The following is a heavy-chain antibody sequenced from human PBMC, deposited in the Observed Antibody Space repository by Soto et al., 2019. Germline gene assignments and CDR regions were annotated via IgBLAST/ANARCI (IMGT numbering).Heavy chain of an antibody. V-gene: IGHV3-48*01. CDR1: GFTFSSYS. CDR3: ARGYCSGGSCWYFDY. Sequence: GGSLRLSCAASGFTFSSYSMNWVRQAPGKGLEWVSYISSSSSTIYYADSVKGRFTISRDNAKNSLYLQMNSLRAEDTAVYYCARGYCSGGSCWYFDYWGQGTLVTVSS. D-gene: IGHD2-15*01. CDR2: ISSSSSTI. J-gene: IGHJ4*02.